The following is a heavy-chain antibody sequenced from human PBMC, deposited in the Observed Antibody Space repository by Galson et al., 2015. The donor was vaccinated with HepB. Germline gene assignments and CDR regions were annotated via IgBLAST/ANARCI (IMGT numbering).Heavy chain of an antibody. CDR3: TGDRKGGYGPFDY. Sequence: SLRLSCAASGFTFSNYAMTWVRQAPGKGLEWVGSIRSKAYGGTTEYVASVKRRFTISRHDSKSIAYLQINSLKTEDAAVYYCTGDRKGGYGPFDYWGQGTLVTVSS. J-gene: IGHJ4*02. V-gene: IGHV3-49*04. CDR2: IRSKAYGGTT. D-gene: IGHD5-12*01. CDR1: GFTFSNYA.